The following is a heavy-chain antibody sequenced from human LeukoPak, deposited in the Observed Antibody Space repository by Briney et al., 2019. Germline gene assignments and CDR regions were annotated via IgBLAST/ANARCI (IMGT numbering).Heavy chain of an antibody. CDR2: IIPIFGTA. D-gene: IGHD2-2*01. V-gene: IGHV1-69*13. Sequence: SVKVSCKASGGTFSSYAISWVRQAPGQGLEWMGGIIPIFGTANYAQKFQGRVTITADESTSTAYMELSSLRFEDTAVYYCARDSVVPAATNALDYWGQGTLVTVSS. J-gene: IGHJ4*02. CDR1: GGTFSSYA. CDR3: ARDSVVPAATNALDY.